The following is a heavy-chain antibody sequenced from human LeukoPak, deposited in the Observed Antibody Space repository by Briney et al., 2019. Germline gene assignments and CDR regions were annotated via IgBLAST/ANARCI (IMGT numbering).Heavy chain of an antibody. CDR3: ARDGSGYGNFDY. V-gene: IGHV4-38-2*02. D-gene: IGHD5-12*01. CDR2: IYHSGST. J-gene: IGHJ4*02. CDR1: GYSISSGYY. Sequence: PSETLSLTCTVSGYSISSGYYWGWIRQPPGKGLEWIGSIYHSGSTYYNPSLKSRVTISVDTSKNQFSLKLSSVTAADTAVYYCARDGSGYGNFDYWGQGTLVTVSS.